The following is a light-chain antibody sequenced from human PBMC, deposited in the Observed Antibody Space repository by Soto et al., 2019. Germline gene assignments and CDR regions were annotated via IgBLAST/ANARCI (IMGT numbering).Light chain of an antibody. CDR2: DAS. V-gene: IGKV3-11*01. Sequence: EIVLTQSPATLSLSPGERATLSCRASQSVNNYLAWYQQRPGQAPRLLIYDASNRATGIPARFSGSGSGTDFTLIISSLDPEDFAVYYCQHRNNRPFSFGPGTKVDIK. CDR1: QSVNNY. CDR3: QHRNNRPFS. J-gene: IGKJ3*01.